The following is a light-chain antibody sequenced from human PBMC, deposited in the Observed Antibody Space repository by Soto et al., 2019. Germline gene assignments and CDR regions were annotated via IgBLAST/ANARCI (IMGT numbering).Light chain of an antibody. CDR3: CSYVGHSIPL. J-gene: IGLJ2*01. V-gene: IGLV2-23*01. CDR1: SSDIGSFNL. Sequence: QSVLTQPASVSGSPGQSITISCTGTSSDIGSFNLVSWYQHHPGKAPKLIICEGNTRPSGVSNRFSGSKSGNTASLTISGLQAEDEADYYSCSYVGHSIPLSGGGTKLTDL. CDR2: EGN.